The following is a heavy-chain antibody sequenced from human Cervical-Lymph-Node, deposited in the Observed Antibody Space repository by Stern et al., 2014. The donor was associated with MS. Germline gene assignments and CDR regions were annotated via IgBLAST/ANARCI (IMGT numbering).Heavy chain of an antibody. J-gene: IGHJ4*02. D-gene: IGHD2-2*03. V-gene: IGHV4-59*01. Sequence: QLQLQESGPGLVKPSETLSLTCTVSGASISSYYWNWIRQPPGKGLERIGYIYYTGTTNYNPSLKGLVAISLDTSKNQFSLILRSVSAADTAVYYCARKSLSMDHYFDSWGQGTLVTVSS. CDR1: GASISSYY. CDR3: ARKSLSMDHYFDS. CDR2: IYYTGTT.